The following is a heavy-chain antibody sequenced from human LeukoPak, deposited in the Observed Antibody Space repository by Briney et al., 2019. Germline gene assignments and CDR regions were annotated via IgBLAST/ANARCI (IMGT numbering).Heavy chain of an antibody. D-gene: IGHD5-12*01. CDR1: GFTFSNYG. Sequence: GGSLRLSCVASGFTFSNYGMHWVRQAPGKGLEWVAVRWYDGSNKYYIESVEGRFTISRDNPMNTVYLQMDSLRAEDTAVYYCARDFGDTGYDRGWFDPWGQGTLVTVSS. CDR3: ARDFGDTGYDRGWFDP. J-gene: IGHJ5*02. V-gene: IGHV3-33*01. CDR2: RWYDGSNK.